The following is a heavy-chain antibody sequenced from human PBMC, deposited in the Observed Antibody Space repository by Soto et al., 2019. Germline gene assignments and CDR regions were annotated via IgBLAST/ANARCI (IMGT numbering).Heavy chain of an antibody. CDR2: INHSGST. D-gene: IGHD3-16*01. CDR1: GAHVRGYC. J-gene: IGHJ5*02. V-gene: IGHV4-34*01. CDR3: ASFTLAANPAGERFSSDP. Sequence: PLEPLSLTCAVYGAHVRGYCWGGLHERPGKNLEWIGEINHSGSTNYNPSLKSRVTISVDTSKNQFSLKLSSVTAADTAVYYCASFTLAANPAGERFSSDPSAKGALVTV.